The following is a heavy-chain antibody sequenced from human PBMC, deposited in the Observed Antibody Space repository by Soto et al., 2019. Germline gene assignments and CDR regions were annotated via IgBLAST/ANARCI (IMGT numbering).Heavy chain of an antibody. J-gene: IGHJ4*02. CDR3: TRGDAAVSGDLY. V-gene: IGHV4-4*01. CDR1: GESITTSNW. D-gene: IGHD6-19*01. CDR2: IYHRGTT. Sequence: QVHLQESGPGLVKSSETLSLTCTVSGESITTSNWWSWGRQPPAGGLEWIGEIYHRGTTNYKPSLKSRATISLYKSKNQFLLKVKAVSAAATAMYCCTRGDAAVSGDLYWGQGILVAVSS.